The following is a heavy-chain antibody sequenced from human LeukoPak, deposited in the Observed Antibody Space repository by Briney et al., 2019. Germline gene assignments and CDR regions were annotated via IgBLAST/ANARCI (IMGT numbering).Heavy chain of an antibody. CDR2: SRNKANSYTT. Sequence: PGGSLRLSCAVSGFIFSDHYMDWVRQAPGKGLEWLGRSRNKANSYTTEYAASVKGRFTISRDESNHSLFLQMKSLKSDDTAVYYCATTTVVTQGSDYWGQGTLVTVSS. CDR3: ATTTVVTQGSDY. V-gene: IGHV3-72*01. J-gene: IGHJ4*02. CDR1: GFIFSDHY. D-gene: IGHD4-23*01.